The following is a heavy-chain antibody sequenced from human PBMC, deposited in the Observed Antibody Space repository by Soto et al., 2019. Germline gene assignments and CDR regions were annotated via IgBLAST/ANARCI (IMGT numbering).Heavy chain of an antibody. Sequence: SVTVSCKASGGTFSSYAISWVRQAPGQGLEWMGGIIPIFGTANYAQKFQGRVTITADKSTSTAYMELSRLRSEDTAVYYCARGQRRNYDMGKRARRYYYYGMEGGGKG. J-gene: IGHJ6*04. V-gene: IGHV1-69*06. CDR2: IIPIFGTA. D-gene: IGHD3-9*01. CDR1: GGTFSSYA. CDR3: ARGQRRNYDMGKRARRYYYYGMEG.